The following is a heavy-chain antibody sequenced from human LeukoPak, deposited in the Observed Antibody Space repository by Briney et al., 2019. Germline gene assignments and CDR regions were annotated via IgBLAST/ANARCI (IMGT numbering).Heavy chain of an antibody. D-gene: IGHD2-15*01. CDR2: IYHSGST. CDR1: GGSISSGGYS. V-gene: IGHV4-30-2*01. CDR3: AREVRHCSGGSCQNWFDP. J-gene: IGHJ5*02. Sequence: SETLSLTCTVSGGSISSGGYSWSWIRQPPGKGLEWIGYIYHSGSTYYNPSLKSRVTISVDRSKNQFSLKLSSVTAADTAVYYCAREVRHCSGGSCQNWFDPWGQGTLVTVSS.